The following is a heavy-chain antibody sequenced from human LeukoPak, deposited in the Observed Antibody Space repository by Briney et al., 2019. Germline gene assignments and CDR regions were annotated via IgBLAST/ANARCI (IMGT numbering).Heavy chain of an antibody. CDR2: ISAYNGNT. Sequence: GASVKVSCKASGYTFTSYGISWVRQAPGQGLEWMGWISAYNGNTNYAQKLQGGVTMTTDTSTSTADMELRSLRSDDTAVYYCARDLEMGDNVSAPTMTWLQLPLDYWGQGTLVTVSS. J-gene: IGHJ4*02. V-gene: IGHV1-18*01. D-gene: IGHD5-24*01. CDR3: ARDLEMGDNVSAPTMTWLQLPLDY. CDR1: GYTFTSYG.